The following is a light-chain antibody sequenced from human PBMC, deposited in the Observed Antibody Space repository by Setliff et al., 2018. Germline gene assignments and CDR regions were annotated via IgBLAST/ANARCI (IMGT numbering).Light chain of an antibody. CDR2: GVS. CDR3: CAYTASTTYV. J-gene: IGLJ1*01. V-gene: IGLV2-14*03. Sequence: QSALTQPASVSGSPGQSITISCSGTSNDVGSYDLVSWYQQHPGKAPKLIIYGVSDRPSGVSSRFSGSKSGNTASLTISGLQADDEADYYCCAYTASTTYVFVNGTKSPS. CDR1: SNDVGSYDL.